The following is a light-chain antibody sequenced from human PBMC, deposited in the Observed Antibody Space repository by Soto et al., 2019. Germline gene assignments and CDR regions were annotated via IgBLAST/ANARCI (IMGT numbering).Light chain of an antibody. CDR1: SSDVGGYNY. Sequence: QSALTQPASVSGSPGQSITISCTGTSSDVGGYNYVSWYQQHPGKAPKLIIYAVSNRPSGVSNRFSGSKSGNTASLTISGLQAEDEADYYCSSYTSSSVDVFGTGTKVTVL. V-gene: IGLV2-14*01. CDR3: SSYTSSSVDV. CDR2: AVS. J-gene: IGLJ1*01.